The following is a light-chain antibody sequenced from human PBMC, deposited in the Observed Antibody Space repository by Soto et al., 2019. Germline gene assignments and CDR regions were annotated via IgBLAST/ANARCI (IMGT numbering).Light chain of an antibody. J-gene: IGLJ1*01. CDR3: KSDDSSLAYV. V-gene: IGLV1-40*01. CDR1: SSNIGAGYD. Sequence: QSVLTQPPSVSGAPGQRVTISCTGSSSNIGAGYDVHWYQQLPGTAPKLLFYGNSHRPSGVHDRFAGSNAATSASLAISGLQAEDEADYYCKSDDSSLAYVFGTGTKLTVL. CDR2: GNS.